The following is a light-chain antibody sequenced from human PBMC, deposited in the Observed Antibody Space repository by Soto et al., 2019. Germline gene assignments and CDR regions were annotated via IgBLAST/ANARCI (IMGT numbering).Light chain of an antibody. Sequence: DIQMTQSPSTLSXSVGDRVTITCRASQTISSWLAWYQQKPGKAPKLLIYKASTLKSGVPSRFSGSGSGTEFTLTISSLQPDDFATYYCQQYNSYSWTFGQGTKVDIK. CDR1: QTISSW. CDR2: KAS. V-gene: IGKV1-5*03. CDR3: QQYNSYSWT. J-gene: IGKJ1*01.